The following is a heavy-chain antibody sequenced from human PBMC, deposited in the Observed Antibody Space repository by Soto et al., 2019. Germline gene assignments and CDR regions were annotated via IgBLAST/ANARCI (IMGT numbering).Heavy chain of an antibody. CDR2: ISAYNGNT. J-gene: IGHJ4*02. Sequence: ASVKVSCKASGYTFTSYGISWVRQAPGQGLEWMGWISAYNGNTNYAQKLQGRVTMTTDTSTSTAYMELRSLRSDDTAVYYCARDNDYIWGSYRYKFGGVCVVDYWGQGTLVTVSS. V-gene: IGHV1-18*01. D-gene: IGHD3-16*02. CDR1: GYTFTSYG. CDR3: ARDNDYIWGSYRYKFGGVCVVDY.